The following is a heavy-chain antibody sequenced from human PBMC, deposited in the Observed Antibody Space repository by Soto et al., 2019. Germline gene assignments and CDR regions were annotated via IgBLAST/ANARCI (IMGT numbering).Heavy chain of an antibody. V-gene: IGHV4-61*01. J-gene: IGHJ4*02. CDR1: GGSVSDKTYY. D-gene: IGHD4-17*01. Sequence: SETLSLTCSVSGGSVSDKTYYWSWIRQPPGKRLEWIGYVYYSGTTNYNPSLKSRVTISVDLSKNQFSLRLSSVTTADTALYYCARTTAVPNSLRSRYFFDNWGQGTLVTVSS. CDR3: ARTTAVPNSLRSRYFFDN. CDR2: VYYSGTT.